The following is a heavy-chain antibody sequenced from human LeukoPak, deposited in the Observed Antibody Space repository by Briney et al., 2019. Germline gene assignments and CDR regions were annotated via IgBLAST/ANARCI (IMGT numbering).Heavy chain of an antibody. J-gene: IGHJ6*03. CDR2: IYYSGST. CDR3: ARDRRGGGGYYYYMDV. Sequence: SETLSLTCTVSGGSISSSSYYWGWIRQPPGKGLEWIGSIYYSGSTYYNPSLKSRVTISVDTSKNQFSLKLRSVTAADTAVYYCARDRRGGGGYYYYMDVWGKGTTVTISS. CDR1: GGSISSSSYY. V-gene: IGHV4-39*07. D-gene: IGHD2-15*01.